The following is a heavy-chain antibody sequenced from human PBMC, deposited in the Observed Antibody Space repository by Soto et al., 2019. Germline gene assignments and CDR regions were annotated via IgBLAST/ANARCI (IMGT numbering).Heavy chain of an antibody. CDR3: VRYCSRTSCYKYYGMDV. CDR2: IDPSGSYT. Sequence: PGESLKISCRGSGYSFTTYWINWVRQMPGKGLEWMGNIDPSGSYTNYSPSFQGHVTISAGKSISTAYLQWSSLKASDTAMYYCVRYCSRTSCYKYYGMDVWGQGTTVTVSS. D-gene: IGHD2-2*02. CDR1: GYSFTTYW. J-gene: IGHJ6*02. V-gene: IGHV5-10-1*01.